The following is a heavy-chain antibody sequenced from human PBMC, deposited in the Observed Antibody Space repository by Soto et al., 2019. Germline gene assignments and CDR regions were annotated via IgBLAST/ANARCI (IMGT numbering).Heavy chain of an antibody. D-gene: IGHD1-26*01. CDR2: INPNSGGT. J-gene: IGHJ4*02. CDR3: AREDPEWELDF. Sequence: ASVKVSCKASGYTFTGYYMHWVRQAPGQGLEWMGWINPNSGGTNYAQKFQGWVTMTRDTSTSTAYMELSRLRSDDTAVYYCAREDPEWELDFWGQGTLVTVSS. V-gene: IGHV1-2*04. CDR1: GYTFTGYY.